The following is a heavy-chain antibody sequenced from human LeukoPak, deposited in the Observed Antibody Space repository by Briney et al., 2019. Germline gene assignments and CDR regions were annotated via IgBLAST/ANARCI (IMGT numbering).Heavy chain of an antibody. CDR2: TSGNGGRT. CDR3: AKPYYDSSGPAVYYFDY. V-gene: IGHV3-23*01. Sequence: PGGSLRLSCAASGFTFNNCAMSWVRQAPGKGLEWVSTTSGNGGRTYYADSVKGRFTISRDNSKNTLYLQMNSLRAEDTAVYYCAKPYYDSSGPAVYYFDYWGQGTLVTVSS. D-gene: IGHD3-22*01. CDR1: GFTFNNCA. J-gene: IGHJ4*02.